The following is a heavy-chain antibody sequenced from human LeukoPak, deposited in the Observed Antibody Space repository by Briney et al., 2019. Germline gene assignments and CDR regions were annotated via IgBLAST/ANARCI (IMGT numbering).Heavy chain of an antibody. J-gene: IGHJ4*02. CDR2: IYPGDSDT. CDR3: ARLPYYYDSSGPYGGYYFDY. Sequence: GESLKISCKGSGYSFTSYWIGWVRQMPGKGLEWVGIIYPGDSDTRYSPSFQGQVTISADKSISTAYLQWSSLKASDTAMYYCARLPYYYDSSGPYGGYYFDYWGQGTLVTVSS. V-gene: IGHV5-51*01. CDR1: GYSFTSYW. D-gene: IGHD3-22*01.